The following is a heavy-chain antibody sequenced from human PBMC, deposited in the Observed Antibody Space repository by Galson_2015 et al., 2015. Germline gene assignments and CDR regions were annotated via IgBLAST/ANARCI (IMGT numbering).Heavy chain of an antibody. J-gene: IGHJ6*02. V-gene: IGHV3-48*02. D-gene: IGHD3-10*01. CDR3: ARDVWGFGDPFADYYYGMDV. Sequence: SLRLSCKASGFTFTSYSMNWVRQAPGKRLEWVSYISSSSSNIYYSDSVKGRFTITRDNAKNALYQQMNSLREEDTAVYCCARDVWGFGDPFADYYYGMDVWGQGTTVTVSS. CDR1: GFTFTSYS. CDR2: ISSSSSNI.